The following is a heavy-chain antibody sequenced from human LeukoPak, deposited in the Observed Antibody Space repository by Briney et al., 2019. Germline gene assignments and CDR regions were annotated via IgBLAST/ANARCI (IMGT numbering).Heavy chain of an antibody. V-gene: IGHV4-30-2*01. CDR2: IYHSGST. CDR3: ARAAKLAPQQQLVPGGFDY. CDR1: GASISSGGYY. D-gene: IGHD6-13*01. Sequence: PSETLSLTCTVSGASISSGGYYWSWIRQPPGKGLEWIGYIYHSGSTYYNPSLKSRVTIPVDRSKNQFSLKLSSVTAADTAVYYCARAAKLAPQQQLVPGGFDYWGQGTLVTVSS. J-gene: IGHJ4*02.